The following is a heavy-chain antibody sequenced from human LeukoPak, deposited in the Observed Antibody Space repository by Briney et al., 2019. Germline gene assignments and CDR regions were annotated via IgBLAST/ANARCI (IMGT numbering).Heavy chain of an antibody. CDR3: ARGHLQAPVYSTRWYRASNWFDP. Sequence: ASVKVSCKASGYTFTSYGISWVRQAPGQGLEWMGWISAYNGNTNYAQKLQGRVTMTTDTSTSTAYMELRSLRSDDTAVYYCARGHLQAPVYSTRWYRASNWFDPWGQGTLVTVSS. D-gene: IGHD6-13*01. J-gene: IGHJ5*02. CDR2: ISAYNGNT. V-gene: IGHV1-18*01. CDR1: GYTFTSYG.